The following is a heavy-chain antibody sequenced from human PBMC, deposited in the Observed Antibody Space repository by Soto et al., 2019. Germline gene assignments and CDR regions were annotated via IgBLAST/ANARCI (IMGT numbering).Heavy chain of an antibody. CDR3: ARVWGTNWFDL. CDR2: ISYSGST. Sequence: PSETLSLTCTFSGGSVTKSSYYWGWIRQFPGKGLEWIGHISYSGSTYYNPSLKSRVTISMDTSRIQISLMLNSVTAADTAVYYCARVWGTNWFDLWGQGTLVTVSS. J-gene: IGHJ5*02. V-gene: IGHV4-31*03. CDR1: GGSVTKSSYY. D-gene: IGHD1-26*01.